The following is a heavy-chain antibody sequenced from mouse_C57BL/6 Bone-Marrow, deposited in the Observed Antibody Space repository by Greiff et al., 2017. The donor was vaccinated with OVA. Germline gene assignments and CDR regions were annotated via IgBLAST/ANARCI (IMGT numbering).Heavy chain of an antibody. D-gene: IGHD2-3*01. CDR3: ARQGDGYLWYFDV. J-gene: IGHJ1*03. CDR1: GFTFSSYG. V-gene: IGHV5-6*01. Sequence: EVKLVESGGDLVKPGGSLKLSCAASGFTFSSYGMSWVRQTPDKRLEWVATISSGGSYTYYPDSVKGRFTISRDNAKNTLYLQMSSLKSEDTAMYYCARQGDGYLWYFDVWGTGTTVTVSS. CDR2: ISSGGSYT.